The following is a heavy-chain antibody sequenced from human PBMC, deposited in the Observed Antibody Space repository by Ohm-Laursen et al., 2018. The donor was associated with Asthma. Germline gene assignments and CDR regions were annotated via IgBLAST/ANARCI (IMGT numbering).Heavy chain of an antibody. D-gene: IGHD1-14*01. CDR3: TKDLLPGGADV. CDR2: IKEDGSDK. Sequence: LSLTCAASGFTFSSHWMSWVRQAPGKGLEWLANIKEDGSDKHYVDSVKGRFTVSRDNAKNSLYLQMSNLRPEDTALYYCTKDLLPGGADVWGQGTTVTVS. V-gene: IGHV3-7*03. J-gene: IGHJ6*02. CDR1: GFTFSSHW.